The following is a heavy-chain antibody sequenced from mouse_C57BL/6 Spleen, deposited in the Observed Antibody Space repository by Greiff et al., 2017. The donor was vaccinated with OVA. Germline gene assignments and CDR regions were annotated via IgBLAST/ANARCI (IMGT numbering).Heavy chain of an antibody. CDR2: IGGDGGT. J-gene: IGHJ2*01. CDR1: GFSLTSYG. V-gene: IGHV2-3*01. Sequence: VQLQESGPGLVAPSQSLSITCTVSGFSLTSYGVSWVRQPPGKGLEWLGVIGGDGGTNYHSALISRLSPSQDNSKTQVSLKLTSLLTADTATYYCAEPGYYGSSYYFGYWGQGTTLTVSS. D-gene: IGHD1-1*01. CDR3: AEPGYYGSSYYFGY.